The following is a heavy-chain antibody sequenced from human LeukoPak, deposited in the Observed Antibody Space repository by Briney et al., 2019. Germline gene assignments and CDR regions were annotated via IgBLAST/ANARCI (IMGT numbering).Heavy chain of an antibody. CDR2: INPNSGGT. D-gene: IGHD3-9*01. Sequence: GASVKVSCKASGYTFTGYYMHWVRQAPGQGLEWMGWINPNSGGTDYAQKFQGRVTMTRDTSISTAYMELSRLRSDDTAVYYCARAGSRRIYDILTGHPRYYYYMDVWGKGTTVTISS. J-gene: IGHJ6*03. CDR1: GYTFTGYY. CDR3: ARAGSRRIYDILTGHPRYYYYMDV. V-gene: IGHV1-2*02.